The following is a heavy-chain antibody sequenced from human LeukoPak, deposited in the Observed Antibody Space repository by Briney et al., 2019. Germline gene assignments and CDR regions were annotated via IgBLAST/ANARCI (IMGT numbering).Heavy chain of an antibody. J-gene: IGHJ4*02. CDR3: ARGLNYYDRSNNYYVLY. Sequence: GGSLRLSCAAPGVTFSGYSVSWVRQAPGKGLEWVANIKQDGSEKYYVDSVKGRFTISRDNAKNSLYLQMNSLRAEDTAVYYCARGLNYYDRSNNYYVLYWGQGTLVTVSS. D-gene: IGHD3-22*01. CDR2: IKQDGSEK. CDR1: GVTFSGYS. V-gene: IGHV3-7*01.